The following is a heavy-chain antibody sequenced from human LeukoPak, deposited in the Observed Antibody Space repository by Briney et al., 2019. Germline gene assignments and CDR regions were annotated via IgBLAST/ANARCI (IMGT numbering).Heavy chain of an antibody. CDR2: IKQDGSEK. J-gene: IGHJ6*02. CDR3: ARPTAASHYYYYYGMDV. V-gene: IGHV3-7*01. Sequence: GGSLRLSCAASGFTFSSYWMSWVCQAPGKGLEWVANIKQDGSEKYYVDSVKGRFTISRDNAKNSLYLQMNSLRAEDTAVYYCARPTAASHYYYYYGMDVWGQGTTVTVSS. CDR1: GFTFSSYW. D-gene: IGHD6-13*01.